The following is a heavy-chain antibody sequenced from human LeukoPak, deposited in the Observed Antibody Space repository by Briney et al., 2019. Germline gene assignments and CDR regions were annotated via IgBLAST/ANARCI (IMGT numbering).Heavy chain of an antibody. CDR3: ARDIDWGAFDA. D-gene: IGHD3-9*01. CDR2: ITPSGSPS. J-gene: IGHJ5*02. V-gene: IGHV3-23*01. CDR1: GFTFSRHG. Sequence: GGSLRLSCAASGFTFSRHGIDWVRQAPGKGLEWVSGITPSGSPSYYADSVKGRFTISRDNSKNTVSLQMNSLRAEDTALYYCARDIDWGAFDAWGQGTLVTVSS.